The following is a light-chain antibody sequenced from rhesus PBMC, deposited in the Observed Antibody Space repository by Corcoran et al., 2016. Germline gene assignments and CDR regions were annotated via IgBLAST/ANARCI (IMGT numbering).Light chain of an antibody. V-gene: IGKV1-22*01. J-gene: IGKJ2*01. CDR2: KAS. Sequence: DIQMTQSPSSLSASVGDTVTITCRASQGISSWLARYQQQPGKAPNLLIYKASNLQSGVPSMFNAIGSGTDFTLTISILQSEDFAIEYCQQYSSRPYSFGQGTKVEIK. CDR1: QGISSW. CDR3: QQYSSRPYS.